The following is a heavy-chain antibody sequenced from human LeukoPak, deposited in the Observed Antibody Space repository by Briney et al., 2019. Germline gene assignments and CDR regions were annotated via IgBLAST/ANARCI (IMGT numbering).Heavy chain of an antibody. CDR3: ARESVMDV. V-gene: IGHV3-48*02. CDR2: ISSGSSTI. Sequence: GGSLRLSCAASGFTFSTYSMNWVRQAPGKGLEWLSYISSGSSTIYYADSVKGRFTISRDNIKKSLYLQMNSLRDEDTAVYYCARESVMDVWGQGTTVTVSS. J-gene: IGHJ6*02. CDR1: GFTFSTYS.